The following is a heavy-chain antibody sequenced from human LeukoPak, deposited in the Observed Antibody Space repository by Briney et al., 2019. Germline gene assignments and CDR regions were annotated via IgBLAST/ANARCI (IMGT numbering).Heavy chain of an antibody. D-gene: IGHD5-12*01. CDR3: ARVEWLRGEGMNYFDY. CDR2: ISSSSSYI. V-gene: IGHV3-21*01. J-gene: IGHJ4*02. CDR1: GFTFSSYS. Sequence: KAGGSLRLSCAASGFTFSSYSMNWVRQAPGKGLEWVSCISSSSSYIYYGDSVKGRFTTSRDNAKNSLYLQMNSLRAEDTAVYYCARVEWLRGEGMNYFDYWGQGTLVTVSS.